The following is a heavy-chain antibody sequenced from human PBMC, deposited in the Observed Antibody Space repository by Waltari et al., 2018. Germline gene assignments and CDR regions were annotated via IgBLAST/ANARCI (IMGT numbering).Heavy chain of an antibody. CDR2: IIPIFGTA. J-gene: IGHJ4*02. CDR3: AKGGLTGEGDYFDY. CDR1: GGTFSSYA. Sequence: QVQLVQSGAEVKKPGSSVKVSCKASGGTFSSYAISWVRQAPGQGLEWMGRIIPIFGTANYAQKFQGRVTMTADKSTSTADRELSSLRSEDTAVYYCAKGGLTGEGDYFDYWGQGTLVTVSS. V-gene: IGHV1-69*08. D-gene: IGHD7-27*01.